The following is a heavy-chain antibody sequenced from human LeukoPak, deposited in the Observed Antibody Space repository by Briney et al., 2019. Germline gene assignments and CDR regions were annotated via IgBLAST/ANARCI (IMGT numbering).Heavy chain of an antibody. J-gene: IGHJ4*02. CDR3: ARDQGENYDSSGYYPY. CDR1: GFTFSSYA. D-gene: IGHD3-22*01. CDR2: ISGSSSST. V-gene: IGHV3-48*04. Sequence: GGSLRRSCAASGFTFSSYAMSWVRKAPGKGLEWVSYISGSSSSTNYADSVKGRFTISRDNAKNSLYLQMNSLRAEDTAVYYCARDQGENYDSSGYYPYWGQGTLVTVSS.